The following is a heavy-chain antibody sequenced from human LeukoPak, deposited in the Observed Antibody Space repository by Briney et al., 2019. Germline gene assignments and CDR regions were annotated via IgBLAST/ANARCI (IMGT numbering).Heavy chain of an antibody. D-gene: IGHD6-13*01. J-gene: IGHJ4*02. CDR2: ISWNSGSI. V-gene: IGHV3-9*03. CDR3: ARARYSSSWGDFDY. CDR1: GFTVSSNY. Sequence: SGGSLRLSCAASGFTVSSNYMSWVRQAPGKGLEWVSGISWNSGSIGYADSVKGRFTISRGNAKNSLYLQMNSLRAEDMALYYCARARYSSSWGDFDYWGQGTLVTVSS.